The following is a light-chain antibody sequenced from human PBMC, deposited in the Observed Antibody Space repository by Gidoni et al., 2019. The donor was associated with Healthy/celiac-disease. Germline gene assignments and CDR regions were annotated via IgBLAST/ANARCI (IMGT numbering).Light chain of an antibody. V-gene: IGKV3-20*01. CDR1: QSVSSSY. CDR3: QQYGSSPPT. CDR2: GAS. Sequence: DMLLTHSPGTLSLPPGERATLSCRASQSVSSSYLAWYQQKPGQAPRLLIYGASSRATGIPDRFSGSGSGTDFTLTISRLEPEDFAVYYCQQYGSSPPTFGQGTKVEIK. J-gene: IGKJ1*01.